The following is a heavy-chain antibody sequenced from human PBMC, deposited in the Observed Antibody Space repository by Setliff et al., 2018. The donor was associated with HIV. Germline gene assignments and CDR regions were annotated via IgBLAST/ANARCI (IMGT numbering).Heavy chain of an antibody. CDR3: ARFSSTGWRRAFDV. J-gene: IGHJ3*01. CDR1: GGSISSSTYY. Sequence: PSETLSLTCSVSGGSISSSTYYWGWIRQPPGKGLEWIGEINHSGSTNYNPSLKSRVTISVDTSKKQFSLRLSSVTAADAAVYYCARFSSTGWRRAFDVWGQGTMVTVSS. V-gene: IGHV4-39*07. CDR2: INHSGST. D-gene: IGHD6-19*01.